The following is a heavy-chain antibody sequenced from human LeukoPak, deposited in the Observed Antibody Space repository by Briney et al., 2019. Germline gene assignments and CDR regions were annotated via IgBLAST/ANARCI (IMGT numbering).Heavy chain of an antibody. D-gene: IGHD3-22*01. CDR1: GNTFTGYY. CDR2: INPNSGGT. CDR3: ATDYYDSSGYHNWFDP. J-gene: IGHJ5*02. V-gene: IGHV1-2*02. Sequence: ASVNVSCKASGNTFTGYYMHWVRQAPGQGLEWMGWINPNSGGTNSAQKFQGRVTMTRETSISTAYMELSRLRSDDTAVYYCATDYYDSSGYHNWFDPWGQGTLVTVSS.